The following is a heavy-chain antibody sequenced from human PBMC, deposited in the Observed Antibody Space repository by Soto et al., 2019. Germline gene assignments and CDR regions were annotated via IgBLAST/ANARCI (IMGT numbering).Heavy chain of an antibody. D-gene: IGHD3-3*01. Sequence: LRLSCAASGFTFSDYYMSWIRQAPGKGLEWVSYISSSSSYTNYADSVKGRFTISRDNAKNSLYLQMNSLRAEDTAVYYCARASSRPNPNPGVVIIDPYFDYWGQGTLVTVSS. CDR2: ISSSSSYT. CDR3: ARASSRPNPNPGVVIIDPYFDY. J-gene: IGHJ4*02. CDR1: GFTFSDYY. V-gene: IGHV3-11*06.